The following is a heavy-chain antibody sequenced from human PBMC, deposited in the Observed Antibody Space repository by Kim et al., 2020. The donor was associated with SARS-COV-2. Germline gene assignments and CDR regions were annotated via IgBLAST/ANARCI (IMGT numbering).Heavy chain of an antibody. D-gene: IGHD2-21*02. V-gene: IGHV3-13*01. J-gene: IGHJ2*01. CDR3: ARAYCGGDCHTNWYFDL. Sequence: VKGRFTISRENAKNSLYLQMNSLRAGDTAVYYCARAYCGGDCHTNWYFDLWGRGTLVTVSS.